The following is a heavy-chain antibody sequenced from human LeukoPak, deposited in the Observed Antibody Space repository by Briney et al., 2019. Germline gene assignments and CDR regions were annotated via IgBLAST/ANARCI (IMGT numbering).Heavy chain of an antibody. CDR3: AAAMIVVVTLDGHWFDP. V-gene: IGHV1-2*02. CDR1: GYTFTGYY. Sequence: ASVKVSCKASGYTFTGYYMHWVRQAPGQGLEWMGWINPNSGGTNYAQKFQGRVTMTRDTSISTAYMELSRLRSDDTAVYYCAAAMIVVVTLDGHWFDPWGQGTLVTVSS. J-gene: IGHJ5*02. CDR2: INPNSGGT. D-gene: IGHD3-22*01.